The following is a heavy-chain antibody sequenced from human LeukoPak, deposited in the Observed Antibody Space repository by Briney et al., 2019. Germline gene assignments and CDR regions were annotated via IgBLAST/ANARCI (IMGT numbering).Heavy chain of an antibody. CDR1: GVSISSYY. CDR3: ARYTAMVAFHAHGFDI. CDR2: IYYSRST. J-gene: IGHJ3*02. Sequence: PSETLSLTCTVSGVSISSYYWSWIRQPPGKGLEWIGYIYYSRSTNYNPSLKSRVTISVDTSKNQFSLKLRSVTAADTAVYYCARYTAMVAFHAHGFDIWGKGTMVTVS. D-gene: IGHD5-18*01. V-gene: IGHV4-59*01.